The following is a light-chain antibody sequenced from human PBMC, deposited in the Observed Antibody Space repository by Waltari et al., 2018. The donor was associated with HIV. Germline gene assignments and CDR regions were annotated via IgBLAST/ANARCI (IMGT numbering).Light chain of an antibody. V-gene: IGLV2-14*03. CDR2: DVD. CDR3: SSYTTTNTVV. Sequence: QSALTQPASVSGSPGQSITISCSGTSSDISTYNFVSWYQKNPDKAPKLLIYDVDTRPSGVPRRFSGSKSGDTASLTISAIQADDEADYFCSSYTTTNTVVFGGGTKVSVL. J-gene: IGLJ2*01. CDR1: SSDISTYNF.